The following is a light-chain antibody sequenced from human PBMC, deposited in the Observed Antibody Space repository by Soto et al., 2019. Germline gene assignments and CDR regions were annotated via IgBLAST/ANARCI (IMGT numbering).Light chain of an antibody. CDR2: DAS. CDR1: QSVSSN. Sequence: EVVMTQSPATLSVSPGERATLSCRASQSVSSNLAWYQQKSGQAPRLLIYDASTRATGIPARFSGSGSGTEITLTISSIQSEDYAVYYCQHYNSWPPEYTFGQGTKLEIK. V-gene: IGKV3-15*01. CDR3: QHYNSWPPEYT. J-gene: IGKJ2*01.